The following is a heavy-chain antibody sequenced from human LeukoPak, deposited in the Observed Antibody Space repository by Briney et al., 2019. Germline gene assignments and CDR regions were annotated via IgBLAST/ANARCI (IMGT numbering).Heavy chain of an antibody. J-gene: IGHJ4*02. CDR2: ISSSSSTI. V-gene: IGHV3-48*04. Sequence: GGSLRLSCAASGFTFSSYSMNWVRQAPGKGLEWVSYISSSSSTIYYADSVKGRFTISRDNAKNSLYLQMNSLRAEDMALYYCATLTAAGTNYWGQGTLVTVSS. D-gene: IGHD6-13*01. CDR3: ATLTAAGTNY. CDR1: GFTFSSYS.